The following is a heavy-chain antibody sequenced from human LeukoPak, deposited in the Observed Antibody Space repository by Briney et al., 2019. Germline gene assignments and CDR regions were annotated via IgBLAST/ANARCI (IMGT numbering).Heavy chain of an antibody. Sequence: GGYLILSCAASGFTVSSNYMSGVRQAPGKGLEWVSVIYSGGSTYYADSVKGRFTISRDNSKNTLYLQMNSLRAEDKAVYYCARAGGRQPTFDYWGQGTLVTVSS. CDR3: ARAGGRQPTFDY. J-gene: IGHJ4*02. CDR1: GFTVSSNY. V-gene: IGHV3-53*01. CDR2: IYSGGST. D-gene: IGHD3-16*01.